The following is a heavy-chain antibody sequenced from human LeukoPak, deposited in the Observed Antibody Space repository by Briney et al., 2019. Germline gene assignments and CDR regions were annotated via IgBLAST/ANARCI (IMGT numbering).Heavy chain of an antibody. J-gene: IGHJ4*02. CDR2: ISYDGSNK. CDR3: ASSGSGYNDY. D-gene: IGHD3-3*01. V-gene: IGHV3-30-3*01. Sequence: GRSLRLSCAASGFTFSSYAMHWVRQAPGKGLEWVAVISYDGSNKYYADSVKGRFTISRDNSKNTLYLQMNSLRAEDTAVYYCASSGSGYNDYWGQGTLVTVSS. CDR1: GFTFSSYA.